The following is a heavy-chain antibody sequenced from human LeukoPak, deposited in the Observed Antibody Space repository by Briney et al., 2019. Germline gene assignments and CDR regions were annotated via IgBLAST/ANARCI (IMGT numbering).Heavy chain of an antibody. J-gene: IGHJ4*02. CDR2: ISGNGDST. Sequence: GGSLRLSCAASGFTFNSYAMSWVRQAPGKGLDWVSTISGNGDSTSYAHSVKGRFTISRDNSKNTLYLQMNSLRAEDTAVYYCAKSKDNPLYYFDNWGQGTLVTVSS. CDR3: AKSKDNPLYYFDN. V-gene: IGHV3-23*01. CDR1: GFTFNSYA.